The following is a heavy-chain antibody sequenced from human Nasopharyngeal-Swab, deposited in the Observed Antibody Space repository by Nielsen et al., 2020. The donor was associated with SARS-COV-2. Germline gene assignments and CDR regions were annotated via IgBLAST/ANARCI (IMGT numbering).Heavy chain of an antibody. CDR3: ARGDDSSGYPYSHDY. Sequence: GESLKISCAASGFSVSTKYMSWVRQAPGKGLEWVSSIYAGGSTHYADSVKGRFTISRDNSKNTLYLQMNSLRAEDTAVYYCARGDDSSGYPYSHDYWGQGTLVTVSS. D-gene: IGHD3-22*01. J-gene: IGHJ4*02. V-gene: IGHV3-66*01. CDR2: IYAGGST. CDR1: GFSVSTKY.